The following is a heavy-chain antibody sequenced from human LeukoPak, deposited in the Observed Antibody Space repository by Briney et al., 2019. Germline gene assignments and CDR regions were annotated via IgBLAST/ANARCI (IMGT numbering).Heavy chain of an antibody. CDR2: ISGSGGST. D-gene: IGHD4-17*01. CDR3: AKDHVVTTVTTRGDY. J-gene: IGHJ4*02. Sequence: PGGSLRLSCAASGFTFSSYGMSWVRQAPGKGLEWVSAISGSGGSTYYADSVKGRFTISRDNSKNTLYLQMNSLRAEDTAVYYCAKDHVVTTVTTRGDYWGQGTLVTVSS. CDR1: GFTFSSYG. V-gene: IGHV3-23*01.